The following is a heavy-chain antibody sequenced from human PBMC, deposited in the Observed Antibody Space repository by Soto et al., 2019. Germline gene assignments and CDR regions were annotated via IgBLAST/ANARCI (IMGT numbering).Heavy chain of an antibody. Sequence: EVQLVESGGGLGQPGRSLRLSCAASGFTFDGYAMHWVRQAPGKGLEWVSGMSWNSGNIGYADSVKGRFTISRDNAKISLYLQMNSLGAEDTALYYCAKDIGGEMHAFDIWGQGTKVTVSS. CDR3: AKDIGGEMHAFDI. D-gene: IGHD2-15*01. CDR1: GFTFDGYA. J-gene: IGHJ3*02. CDR2: MSWNSGNI. V-gene: IGHV3-9*01.